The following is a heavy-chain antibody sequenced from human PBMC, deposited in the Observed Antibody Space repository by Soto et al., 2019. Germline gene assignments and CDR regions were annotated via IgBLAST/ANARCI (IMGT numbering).Heavy chain of an antibody. CDR2: VYFTGST. CDR1: GDSISRSSFY. Sequence: SETLSLTCTVSGDSISRSSFYWGWIRQPPGKGLECIGIVYFTGSTNYNPSLKSRVTMSVDRSKNQFSLKLTSVTAEDTALYFCASSSFLRSGDLFHGLDVWGQGTTVTVSS. J-gene: IGHJ6*02. CDR3: ASSSFLRSGDLFHGLDV. V-gene: IGHV4-39*01. D-gene: IGHD3-10*01.